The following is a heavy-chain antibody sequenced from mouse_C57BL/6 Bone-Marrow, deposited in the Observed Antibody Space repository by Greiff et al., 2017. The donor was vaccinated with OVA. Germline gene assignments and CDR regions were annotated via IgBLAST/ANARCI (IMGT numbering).Heavy chain of an antibody. J-gene: IGHJ4*01. D-gene: IGHD1-1*01. CDR3: VITTVVGAIDY. V-gene: IGHV1-55*01. Sequence: VQLQQPGAELVKPGASVKMSCKASGYTFTSYWITWVKQRPGQGLEWIGDIYPGSGSTNYNEKFKGKATLTVDKSSSTAYMQLSSLTSEDSAVYYCVITTVVGAIDYGGQRTSVTVSA. CDR2: IYPGSGST. CDR1: GYTFTSYW.